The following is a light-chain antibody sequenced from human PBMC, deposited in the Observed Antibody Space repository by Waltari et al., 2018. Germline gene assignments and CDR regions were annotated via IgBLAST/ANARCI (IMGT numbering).Light chain of an antibody. CDR3: LVWHSTSDHHGV. Sequence: SSVVTQSPSVSAAPGAPARITCGGDNLGSKTVHWYQQRPGQAPVLVISYDSDRPSGIPERFSGSNSGNTATLTISWVEAEDEADYYCLVWHSTSDHHGVFGGGTKLTVL. V-gene: IGLV3-21*04. CDR1: NLGSKT. J-gene: IGLJ2*01. CDR2: YDS.